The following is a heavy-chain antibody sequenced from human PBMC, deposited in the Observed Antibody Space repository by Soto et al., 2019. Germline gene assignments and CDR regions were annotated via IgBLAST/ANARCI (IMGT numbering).Heavy chain of an antibody. Sequence: GESLSLSSSASGFTFSSYAMSWVRPAPGKGLEWVSGISGSASNTYYTDSVKGRFTISRDNSKNTLYLQMNSLRAEDTAVYYCAKVGAYNPHFDSWGQGTLVTVSA. CDR2: ISGSASNT. CDR3: AKVGAYNPHFDS. V-gene: IGHV3-23*01. D-gene: IGHD1-1*01. CDR1: GFTFSSYA. J-gene: IGHJ4*02.